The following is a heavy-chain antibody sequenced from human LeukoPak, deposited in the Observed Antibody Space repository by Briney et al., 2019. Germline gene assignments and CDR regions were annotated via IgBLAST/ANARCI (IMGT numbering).Heavy chain of an antibody. D-gene: IGHD4-23*01. Sequence: SETLSLTCTVSGGSISSYYWSWIRQPPGKGLEWIGYIYYSGSTNYNPSLKGRVTISVDTSKNQFSLKLSSVTAADTAVYYCATSYGGNSPVDYWGQGTLVTVSS. V-gene: IGHV4-59*01. J-gene: IGHJ4*02. CDR2: IYYSGST. CDR1: GGSISSYY. CDR3: ATSYGGNSPVDY.